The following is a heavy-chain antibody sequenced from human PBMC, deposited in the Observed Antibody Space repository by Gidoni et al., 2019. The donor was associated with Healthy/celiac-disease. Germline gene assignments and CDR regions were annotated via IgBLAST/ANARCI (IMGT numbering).Heavy chain of an antibody. J-gene: IGHJ4*02. V-gene: IGHV3-23*01. CDR3: AKGPGDYVLWIDEFDY. CDR1: GFTFSSYA. D-gene: IGHD4-17*01. Sequence: EVQLLESGGGLVQPGGSLRLSCAASGFTFSSYAMSWVRQAPGKGLELVSAISGSGGSTYYADSVKGRFTISRDNSKNTLYLQMNSLRAEDTAGYYCAKGPGDYVLWIDEFDYWGQGTLVTVSS. CDR2: ISGSGGST.